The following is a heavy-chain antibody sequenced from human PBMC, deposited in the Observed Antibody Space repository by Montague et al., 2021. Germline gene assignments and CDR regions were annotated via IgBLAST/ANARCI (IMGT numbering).Heavy chain of an antibody. CDR3: ARRGVVTGWFDP. V-gene: IGHV4-39*01. CDR2: IYYTGTT. J-gene: IGHJ5*02. Sequence: SETLSLTCTVSNGSIGSSTSYWGWIRQPPGQGLEWIGTIYYTGTTYFNTSLKSRVTISKDTSKSQFSLTLSSVTAADTAVYYCARRGVVTGWFDPWGQGTLVTVSS. CDR1: NGSIGSSTSY. D-gene: IGHD2-21*02.